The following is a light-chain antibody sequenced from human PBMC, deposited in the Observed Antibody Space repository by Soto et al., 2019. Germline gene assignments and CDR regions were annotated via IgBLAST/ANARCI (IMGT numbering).Light chain of an antibody. CDR1: SSDVGRYNH. CDR3: SSYTSSSTPWV. Sequence: QSVLTQPASVSGSPGQSITISCTGTSSDVGRYNHVSWYQQHPGKAPKLMIFEVSDRPSGVSNRFSGSKSGNTASLTISGLQAEDEADYYCSSYTSSSTPWVFG. J-gene: IGLJ3*02. V-gene: IGLV2-14*01. CDR2: EVS.